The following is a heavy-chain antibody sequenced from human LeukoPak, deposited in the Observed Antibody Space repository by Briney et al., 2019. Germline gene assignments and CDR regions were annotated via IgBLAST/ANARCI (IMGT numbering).Heavy chain of an antibody. J-gene: IGHJ4*02. CDR3: ARVVDTAMVVFDY. D-gene: IGHD5-18*01. V-gene: IGHV4-59*08. CDR1: GGSISSYY. Sequence: SETLSLTCTVSGGSISSYYWSWIRQPPGKGLEWIGYIYYSGSTNYNPSLKSRVTISVDTSKNQFSLKLSSVTAADTAVYYCARVVDTAMVVFDYWGQGTLVTVSS. CDR2: IYYSGST.